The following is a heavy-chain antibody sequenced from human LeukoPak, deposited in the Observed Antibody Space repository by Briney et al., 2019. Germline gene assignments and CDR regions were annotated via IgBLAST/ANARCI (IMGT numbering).Heavy chain of an antibody. Sequence: PSETLSLTCTVSGGSISSSNYYWSWIRQPPGKGLEWIGYIYYSGSTNYNPSLKSRVTILVDTSRNQFSLRLSSVTAADTAMYYCASSPRQKSSFYVWGQGTLVTVSS. CDR3: ASSPRQKSSFYV. CDR2: IYYSGST. J-gene: IGHJ4*02. D-gene: IGHD2-2*01. CDR1: GGSISSSNYY. V-gene: IGHV4-61*05.